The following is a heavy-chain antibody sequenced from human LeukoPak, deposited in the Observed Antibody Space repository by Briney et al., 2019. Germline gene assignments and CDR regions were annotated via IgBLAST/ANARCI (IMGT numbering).Heavy chain of an antibody. CDR3: ARARGNYGSGKYYYMDV. CDR1: GFTFSSYW. V-gene: IGHV3-7*01. D-gene: IGHD3-10*01. CDR2: IKQDGSEK. J-gene: IGHJ6*03. Sequence: GGSLRLSCAASGFTFSSYWMSWVRQAPGKGLEWVANIKQDGSEKYYVDSVKGRFTISRDNAKNSLYLQMNSLRAEDTAVYYCARARGNYGSGKYYYMDVWGKGTTVTTSS.